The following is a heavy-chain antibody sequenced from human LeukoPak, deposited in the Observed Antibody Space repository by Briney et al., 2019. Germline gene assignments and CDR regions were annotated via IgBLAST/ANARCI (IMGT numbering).Heavy chain of an antibody. CDR3: ARQHYDFWSGYRYYFDY. V-gene: IGHV4-39*01. CDR1: GGSISSSSYY. CDR2: IYYSRST. Sequence: PSETLSLTCTVSGGSISSSSYYWGWIRQPPGKGLEWIWSIYYSRSTYYNPSLKSRATISVDTSKNQFSLKLSSVTAADTAVYYCARQHYDFWSGYRYYFDYWGQGTLVTVSS. D-gene: IGHD3-3*01. J-gene: IGHJ4*02.